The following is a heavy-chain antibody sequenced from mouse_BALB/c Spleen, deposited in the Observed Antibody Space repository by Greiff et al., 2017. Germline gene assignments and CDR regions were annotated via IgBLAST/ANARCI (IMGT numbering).Heavy chain of an antibody. CDR1: GYTFTEYT. CDR2: INPYNDGT. V-gene: IGHV1-14*01. Sequence: VQLQQSGPELVKPGASVKISCKTSGYTFTEYTMHWVKQKPGQGLEWIGYINPYNDGTKYNEKFKGKATLTSDKSSSTAYMELSSLTSEDSAVYYCASDYGYDVGYAMDYWGQGTSVTVSS. CDR3: ASDYGYDVGYAMDY. D-gene: IGHD2-2*01. J-gene: IGHJ4*01.